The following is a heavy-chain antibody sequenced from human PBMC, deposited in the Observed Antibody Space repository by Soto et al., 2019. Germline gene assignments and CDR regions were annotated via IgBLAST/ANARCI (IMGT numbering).Heavy chain of an antibody. J-gene: IGHJ6*02. CDR3: ARERVGHSAMDV. CDR1: GGSITNYF. CDR2: VSDSGST. D-gene: IGHD1-26*01. Sequence: QVQLQQSGPGLVKPSETLSLMCTVSGGSITNYFWSWIRQSPAKGLEWIGYVSDSGSTKYNPSLKSRVIISVDTPKNQFSLKLTSVTAADTAVYYCARERVGHSAMDVWGQGTTVTVSS. V-gene: IGHV4-59*12.